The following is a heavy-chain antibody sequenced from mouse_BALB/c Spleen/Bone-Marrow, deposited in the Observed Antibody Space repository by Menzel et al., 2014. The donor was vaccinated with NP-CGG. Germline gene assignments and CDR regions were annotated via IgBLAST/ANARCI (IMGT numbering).Heavy chain of an antibody. D-gene: IGHD1-2*01. CDR1: GFDFSRYW. CDR2: VNLDGGTI. V-gene: IGHV4-1*02. Sequence: EVQVVESGGGLVQPGGSLKLSCAASGFDFSRYWMSLVRQAPGKGLEWFGEVNLDGGTINYTPSLKDKFINTRDDAKNTLYLKMSKVRSEDTARYYCTRLGYYGDTDYGGQGTTLTVSP. J-gene: IGHJ2*01. CDR3: TRLGYYGDTDY.